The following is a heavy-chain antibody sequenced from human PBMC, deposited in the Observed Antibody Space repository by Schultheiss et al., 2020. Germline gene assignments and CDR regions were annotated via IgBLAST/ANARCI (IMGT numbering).Heavy chain of an antibody. D-gene: IGHD5-24*01. CDR1: GYTFTSYD. J-gene: IGHJ6*03. CDR3: ARAQMATISRGDYYYFYMDV. CDR2: MNPNSGNT. V-gene: IGHV1-8*01. Sequence: ASVKVSCKASGYTFTSYDINWVRQATGQGLEWMGWMNPNSGNTGYAQKFQGRVTLTRNTSISTAYMELSSLRSEDTAVYYCARAQMATISRGDYYYFYMDVWGSGTTVTVAS.